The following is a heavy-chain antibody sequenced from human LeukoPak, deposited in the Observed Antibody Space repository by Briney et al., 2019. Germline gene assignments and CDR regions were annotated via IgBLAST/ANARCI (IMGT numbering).Heavy chain of an antibody. CDR2: ISSSSSTI. J-gene: IGHJ4*02. CDR1: GFTFSSYS. Sequence: PGGSLRLSCAASGFTFSSYSMNWVRQAPGKGLEWVSYISSSSSTIYYADSVKGRFTISRDNAKNSLYLQMNSLRAEDTAVYYCARDLECSSTSCSLPFDYWGQGTLVTVSS. CDR3: ARDLECSSTSCSLPFDY. V-gene: IGHV3-48*01. D-gene: IGHD2-2*01.